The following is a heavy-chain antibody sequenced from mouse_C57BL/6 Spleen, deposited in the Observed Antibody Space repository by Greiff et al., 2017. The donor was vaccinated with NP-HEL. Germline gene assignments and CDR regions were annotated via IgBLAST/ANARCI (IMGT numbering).Heavy chain of an antibody. CDR1: GYTFTSYW. J-gene: IGHJ4*01. V-gene: IGHV1-64*01. D-gene: IGHD1-1*01. CDR2: IHPNSGST. CDR3: ARRDTTVVVPYAMDY. Sequence: VQLQQPGAELVKPGASVKLSCKASGYTFTSYWMHWVKQRPGQGLEWIGMIHPNSGSTNYNEKFKSKATLTVDKSSSTAYMQLSSLTSEDSAVYYCARRDTTVVVPYAMDYWGQGTSVTVSS.